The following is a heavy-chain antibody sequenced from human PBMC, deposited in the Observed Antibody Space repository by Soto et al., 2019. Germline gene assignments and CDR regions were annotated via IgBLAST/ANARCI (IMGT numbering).Heavy chain of an antibody. V-gene: IGHV1-8*01. J-gene: IGHJ6*03. CDR3: ARGRGGGITGTSPPFDMDV. CDR1: GYTFTSYD. D-gene: IGHD1-7*01. CDR2: MNPNSGNT. Sequence: ASVKVSCKASGYTFTSYDINWVRQATGQGLEWMGWMNPNSGNTGYAQKFQGRVTMTRNTSISTAYMELSSLRSEDTAVYYCARGRGGGITGTSPPFDMDVWGKGTTVTVSS.